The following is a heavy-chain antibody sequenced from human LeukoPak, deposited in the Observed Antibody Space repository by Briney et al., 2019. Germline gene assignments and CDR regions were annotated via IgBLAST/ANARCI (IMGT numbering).Heavy chain of an antibody. CDR1: GFTFDDYA. D-gene: IGHD6-13*01. V-gene: IGHV3-48*01. Sequence: QSGGSLRLSCAASGFTFDDYAMHWVRQAPGKGLEWVSYISSSSSTIHYADSVKGRLTISRDNAKNSLYLQMNSLRAEDTAVYYCARGYPWYSSSWYEGAPLCFDYWGQGTLVTVSS. J-gene: IGHJ4*02. CDR3: ARGYPWYSSSWYEGAPLCFDY. CDR2: ISSSSSTI.